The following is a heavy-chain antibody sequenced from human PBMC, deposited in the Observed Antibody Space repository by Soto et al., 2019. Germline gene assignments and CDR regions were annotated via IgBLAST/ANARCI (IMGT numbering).Heavy chain of an antibody. V-gene: IGHV4-30-4*01. D-gene: IGHD4-17*01. CDR3: ARQTLTTVVTFDY. J-gene: IGHJ4*02. Sequence: QVQLQESGPGLVKPSQTLSLTCTVSGGSISSGDYYWSWIRQPPGKGLEWIGYIYYSGSTYYNPSLKSRVTISVDTCKNRFSLKLSSVTAADTAVYYCARQTLTTVVTFDYWGQGTLVTVSS. CDR2: IYYSGST. CDR1: GGSISSGDYY.